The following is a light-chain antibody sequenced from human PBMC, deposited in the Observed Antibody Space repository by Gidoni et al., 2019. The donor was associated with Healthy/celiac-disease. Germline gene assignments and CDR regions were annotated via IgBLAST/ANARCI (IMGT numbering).Light chain of an antibody. CDR2: AAS. V-gene: IGKV1-6*01. J-gene: IGKJ1*01. Sequence: ALQMTQSPSSLSASVGDRLTIPCRASQGIRNDLGWYQQKPGKATKLLIYAASSLQSGVPSRFSGSGSGTDFTLTISSLQPEDFATYYCLQDYNYPWTFGQGTKVEIK. CDR3: LQDYNYPWT. CDR1: QGIRND.